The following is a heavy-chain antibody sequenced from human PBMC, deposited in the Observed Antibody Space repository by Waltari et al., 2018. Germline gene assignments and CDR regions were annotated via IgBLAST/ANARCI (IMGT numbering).Heavy chain of an antibody. Sequence: QVQLQESGPGLVKPSANLSLPCTVPGCSIRSYYWSWIRQPAGKGLEWIGRIYTSGNTNDNPSLKSRVTMSVDTSKNQFSLKLSSVTAADTAVYYCARGETVDYFDYWGQGTLVTVSS. V-gene: IGHV4-4*07. D-gene: IGHD4-17*01. CDR3: ARGETVDYFDY. CDR1: GCSIRSYY. CDR2: IYTSGNT. J-gene: IGHJ4*02.